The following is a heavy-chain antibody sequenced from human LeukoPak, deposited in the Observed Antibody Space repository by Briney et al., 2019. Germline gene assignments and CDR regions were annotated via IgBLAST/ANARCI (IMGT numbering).Heavy chain of an antibody. CDR1: GGSFSGYY. Sequence: SETLSLTCAVYGGSFSGYYWSWIRQPPGKGLEWIGEINHSGSTNYNPPLKSRVTISVDTSKNQFSLKLSSVTAADTAVYYCARGLTYYDFWSGPSGDYWGQGTLVTVSS. CDR2: INHSGST. CDR3: ARGLTYYDFWSGPSGDY. J-gene: IGHJ4*02. V-gene: IGHV4-34*01. D-gene: IGHD3-3*01.